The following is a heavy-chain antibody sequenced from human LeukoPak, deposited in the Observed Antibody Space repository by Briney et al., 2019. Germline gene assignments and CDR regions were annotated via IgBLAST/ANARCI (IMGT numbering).Heavy chain of an antibody. CDR3: RGITIFGFDY. J-gene: IGHJ4*02. CDR1: GFTFSNAR. CDR2: IKSKTDGGTT. D-gene: IGHD3-3*01. Sequence: GGSLRLSCAASGFTFSNARMSWVRQAPGKGLEWVGRIKSKTDGGTTDYAAPVKGRFTISRDDSKNTLYLQMNSLKTEDTAVYYCRGITIFGFDYWGQGTLVTVSS. V-gene: IGHV3-15*01.